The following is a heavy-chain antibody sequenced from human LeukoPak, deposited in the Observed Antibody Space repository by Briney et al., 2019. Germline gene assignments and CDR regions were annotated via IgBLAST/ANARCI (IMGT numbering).Heavy chain of an antibody. V-gene: IGHV3-64*01. J-gene: IGHJ3*02. Sequence: GGSLRLSCAASGFTFSSYAMHWVRQAPGKGLEYVSAISSNGGSTYYANSVKGRFTISRDNSKNTLYLQMGSLRAEDMAVYYCARDGATGGHAFDIWGQGTMVIVSS. CDR1: GFTFSSYA. CDR2: ISSNGGST. D-gene: IGHD1-26*01. CDR3: ARDGATGGHAFDI.